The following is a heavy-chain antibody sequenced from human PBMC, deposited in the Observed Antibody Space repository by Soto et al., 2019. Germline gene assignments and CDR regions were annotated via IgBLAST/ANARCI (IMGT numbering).Heavy chain of an antibody. J-gene: IGHJ4*02. CDR2: ISYDGSNK. Sequence: QVQLEESGGGVVQPGRSLRLSCAASGFTFSRHTMHWVRQAPGKGLEWVASISYDGSNKYYADSVKGRFTISRDNSKHTLSVQMDSLRDEDTDVYYCARDRLRLGELSLLGYFDYWGQGTLVTVSS. CDR1: GFTFSRHT. V-gene: IGHV3-30*04. CDR3: ARDRLRLGELSLLGYFDY. D-gene: IGHD3-16*02.